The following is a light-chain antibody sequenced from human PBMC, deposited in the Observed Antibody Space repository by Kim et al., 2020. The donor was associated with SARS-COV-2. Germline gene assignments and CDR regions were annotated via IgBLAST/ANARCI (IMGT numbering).Light chain of an antibody. CDR2: GAS. V-gene: IGKV3D-15*01. CDR1: QSVGTK. CDR3: QQYAQWPPLT. J-gene: IGKJ4*01. Sequence: PGEEDTLSCRARQSVGTKLAWYQQKPGQPPRLLISGASTRATGISDRFSGSGSGTEFTLIISSLQSEDFALYYCQQYAQWPPLTFGGGTKVDIK.